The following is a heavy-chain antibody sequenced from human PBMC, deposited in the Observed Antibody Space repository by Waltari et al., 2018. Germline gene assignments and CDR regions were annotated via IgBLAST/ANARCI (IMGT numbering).Heavy chain of an antibody. J-gene: IGHJ4*02. CDR2: VYYTGAQ. CDR3: ARDQGGRYCSGSSCYTIKNFDL. D-gene: IGHD2-15*01. V-gene: IGHV4-39*07. Sequence: QLRLQESGPGLVKPSDTLSLTCTVSGGSISSTNYYWAWIRQSPGGELEWIGSVYYTGAQYYNPSLKSRVTMSVDTSKNQFALNLSSVTAADTAVYYCARDQGGRYCSGSSCYTIKNFDLWGQGALVTVSS. CDR1: GGSISSTNYY.